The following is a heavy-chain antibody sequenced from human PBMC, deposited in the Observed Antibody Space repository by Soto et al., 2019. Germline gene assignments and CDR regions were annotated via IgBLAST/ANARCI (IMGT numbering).Heavy chain of an antibody. D-gene: IGHD3-3*01. J-gene: IGHJ4*02. CDR1: GYTFTSYD. CDR2: MNPNSGNT. CDR3: ARGVLRLRFLEWLLPGIYFDY. V-gene: IGHV1-8*01. Sequence: ASVKVSCKASGYTFTSYDINWVRQATGQGLEWMGWMNPNSGNTGYAQKFQGRVTMTRNTSISTAYMELSSLRSEDTAVYYCARGVLRLRFLEWLLPGIYFDYWGQGTLVTVSS.